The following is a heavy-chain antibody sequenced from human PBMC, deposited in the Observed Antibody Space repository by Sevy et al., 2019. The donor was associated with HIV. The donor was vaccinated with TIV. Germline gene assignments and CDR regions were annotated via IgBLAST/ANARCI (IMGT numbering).Heavy chain of an antibody. V-gene: IGHV3-48*03. Sequence: GGSLRLSCAASGFIFSSYEMSWVRQAPGKGLEWVSHISQSGGTTYYSDSVKGRFTISRDNAKNSLYLQMNSLRAEDTAIYYCARDLPPSATTVAHFYYWGQGTLVTVSS. CDR2: ISQSGGTT. CDR3: ARDLPPSATTVAHFYY. D-gene: IGHD4-17*01. CDR1: GFIFSSYE. J-gene: IGHJ4*02.